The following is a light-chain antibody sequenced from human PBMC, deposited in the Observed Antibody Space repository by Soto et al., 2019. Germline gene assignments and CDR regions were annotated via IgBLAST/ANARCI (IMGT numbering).Light chain of an antibody. CDR3: SSYAGSNPL. V-gene: IGLV2-8*01. J-gene: IGLJ2*01. CDR2: EVS. CDR1: SSDVGGYNY. Sequence: QSVRTQPPSASGSPGQSVTISCTGTSSDVGGYNYVSWYQQHPGKAPKLMIYEVSKRPSGVPDRFSGSKSGNTASLTVSGLQAEDEADYYCSSYAGSNPLFGGGTKVTVL.